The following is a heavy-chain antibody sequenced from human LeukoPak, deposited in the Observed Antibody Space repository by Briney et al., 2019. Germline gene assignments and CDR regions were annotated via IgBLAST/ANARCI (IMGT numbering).Heavy chain of an antibody. Sequence: SQTLSLTRAISGDSVSSSSAAWSWIRQSPSRGLEWLGRTYYRSKWSNDYALSVKSRITINPDTSKNQFSLQLNSMTPEDTAVYYCTREGSEGYLFDYWGQGTLVTVSS. CDR3: TREGSEGYLFDY. CDR2: TYYRSKWSN. CDR1: GDSVSSSSAA. J-gene: IGHJ4*02. V-gene: IGHV6-1*01. D-gene: IGHD1-1*01.